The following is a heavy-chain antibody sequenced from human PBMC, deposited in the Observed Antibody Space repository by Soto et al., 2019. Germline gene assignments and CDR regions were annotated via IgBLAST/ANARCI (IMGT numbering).Heavy chain of an antibody. J-gene: IGHJ5*02. D-gene: IGHD1-26*01. V-gene: IGHV3-74*01. CDR2: INTDGGTT. CDR3: VRVGSGTYSWRDP. Sequence: EVQLEESGGDLVQPGGSLRLSCAASGFTFSSYWMHWVRQAPGKGLVWVLRINTDGGTTTYAESVKGRFTISRDNARNTLYLQMNSLRPEDTALYYCVRVGSGTYSWRDPWGQGTLVTVSS. CDR1: GFTFSSYW.